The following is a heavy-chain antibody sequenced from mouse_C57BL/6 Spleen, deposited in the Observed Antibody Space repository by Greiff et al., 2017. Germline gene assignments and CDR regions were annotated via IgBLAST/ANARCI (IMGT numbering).Heavy chain of an antibody. D-gene: IGHD2-4*01. V-gene: IGHV1-18*01. CDR3: ARGALYYDYDEDYAMDY. CDR2: INPNNGGT. Sequence: VQLQQSGPELVKPGASVKIPCKASGYTFTDYNMDWVKQSHGKSLEWIGDINPNNGGTIYNQKFKGKATLTVDKSSSTAYMELRSLTSEDTAVYYCARGALYYDYDEDYAMDYWGQGTSVTVSS. CDR1: GYTFTDYN. J-gene: IGHJ4*01.